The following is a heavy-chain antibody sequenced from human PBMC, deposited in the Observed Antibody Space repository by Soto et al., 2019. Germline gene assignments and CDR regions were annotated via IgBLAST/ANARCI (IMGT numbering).Heavy chain of an antibody. CDR1: GFTFRNYD. V-gene: IGHV3-30*18. CDR3: AKDSGQLPQYFDY. Sequence: QVRLVESGGGVVQPGGSLRLSCAASGFTFRNYDMHWVRQAPGKGLEWLTLISYDGSKKTYVDSVKGRFIISRDNSKNTLYLQMSSLRAEDTAVYFCAKDSGQLPQYFDYCGQGTQVTVAS. J-gene: IGHJ4*02. D-gene: IGHD2-2*01. CDR2: ISYDGSKK.